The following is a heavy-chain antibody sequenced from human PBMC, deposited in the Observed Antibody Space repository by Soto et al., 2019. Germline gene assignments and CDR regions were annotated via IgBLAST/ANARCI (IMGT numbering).Heavy chain of an antibody. CDR1: GGSMIAYY. J-gene: IGHJ4*02. D-gene: IGHD6-13*01. CDR3: ARVRGTAGKRYFDY. V-gene: IGHV4-59*01. CDR2: TYYSGST. Sequence: LSLTCTVSGGSMIAYYWNWMRQPPGKGLQWIGYTYYSGSTTYNPSLKSRVTISVDSSKNQFSLKLDSVTPADTAVYYCARVRGTAGKRYFDYWGPGTLVTVSS.